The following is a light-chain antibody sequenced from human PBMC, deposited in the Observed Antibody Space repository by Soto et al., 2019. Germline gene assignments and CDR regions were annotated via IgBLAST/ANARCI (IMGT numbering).Light chain of an antibody. CDR1: SGHSRYS. Sequence: QSVLAQSSSASASLGSSVKLTCTLSSGHSRYSIAWHQQQPGKAPRYLMRIEGSGSFNKGSGVPDRFSGSISGTDRYLTISNLQSEDEADYYCETWDSNTRLFGGGTQLTVL. CDR2: IEGSGSF. J-gene: IGLJ2*01. V-gene: IGLV4-60*03. CDR3: ETWDSNTRL.